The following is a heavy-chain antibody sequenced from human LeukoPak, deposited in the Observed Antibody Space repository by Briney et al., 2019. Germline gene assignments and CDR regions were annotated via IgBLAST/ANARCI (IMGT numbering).Heavy chain of an antibody. CDR2: IHNSGTT. D-gene: IGHD3-10*01. V-gene: IGHV4-34*01. Sequence: SETLSLTCAVSGGPFSGYFWSWIRQSSGKGLEWIGEIHNSGTTNYNPSLNSRVTISEDTSKDQFYLNLSSVTAADTAVYYCARRYYYNLGSFPFDFWGQGTLVTVSS. CDR1: GGPFSGYF. J-gene: IGHJ4*02. CDR3: ARRYYYNLGSFPFDF.